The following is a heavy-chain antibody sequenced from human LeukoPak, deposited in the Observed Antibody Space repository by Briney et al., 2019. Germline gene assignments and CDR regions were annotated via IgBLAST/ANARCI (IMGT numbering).Heavy chain of an antibody. CDR1: GYTFTSYG. D-gene: IGHD4-23*01. CDR2: ISAYNGNT. V-gene: IGHV1-18*01. CDR3: ARDQGHDYGGNGYDY. Sequence: ASVKVSCKASGYTFTSYGISWVRQAPGQGLEWMGWISAYNGNTNYAQKLQGRVTMTTDTPTSTAYMELRSLRSDDTAVYYCARDQGHDYGGNGYDYWGQGTLVTVSS. J-gene: IGHJ4*02.